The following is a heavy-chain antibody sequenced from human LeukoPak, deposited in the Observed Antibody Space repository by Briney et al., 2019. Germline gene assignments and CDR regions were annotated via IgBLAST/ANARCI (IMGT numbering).Heavy chain of an antibody. CDR3: AREGSAVTTRGWFDP. CDR1: GGSISSSNW. J-gene: IGHJ5*02. CDR2: IYHSGSI. Sequence: SETLSLTCAVSGGSISSSNWWSWVRQPPGKGLEWIGEIYHSGSINYNPSLKSRVTISVDKSKNQFSLKLSSVTAADTAVYYCAREGSAVTTRGWFDPWGQGTLVTVSS. D-gene: IGHD4-17*01. V-gene: IGHV4-4*02.